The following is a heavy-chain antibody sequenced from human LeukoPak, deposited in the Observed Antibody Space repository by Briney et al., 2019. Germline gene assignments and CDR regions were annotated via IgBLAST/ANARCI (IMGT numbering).Heavy chain of an antibody. D-gene: IGHD6-25*01. V-gene: IGHV3-7*01. CDR2: IKQDTGET. Sequence: PGGSLRLSCAASGFTFSNYWMSWVRQPPGKGLEWVANIKQDTGETYYVDSVKGRFTISRDNAKNSLYLQMNSLRADDTAVYYCARFAAGGSYYYYMDVWGKGTTVTVSS. CDR1: GFTFSNYW. CDR3: ARFAAGGSYYYYMDV. J-gene: IGHJ6*03.